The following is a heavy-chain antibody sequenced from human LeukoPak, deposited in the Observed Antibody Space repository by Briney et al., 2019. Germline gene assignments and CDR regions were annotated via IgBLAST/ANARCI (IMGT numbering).Heavy chain of an antibody. CDR2: ISAYNGNT. Sequence: ASVKVSCKASGYTFTGYYMHWVRQAPGQGLEWMGWISAYNGNTNYAQKLQGRVTMTTDTSTSTAYMELRSLRSDDTAVYYCARYGSGSYYNVFMMDYWGQGTLVTVSS. J-gene: IGHJ4*02. V-gene: IGHV1-18*04. CDR3: ARYGSGSYYNVFMMDY. D-gene: IGHD3-10*01. CDR1: GYTFTGYY.